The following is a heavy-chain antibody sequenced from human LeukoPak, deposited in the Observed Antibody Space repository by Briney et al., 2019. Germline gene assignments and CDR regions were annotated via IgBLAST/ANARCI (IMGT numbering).Heavy chain of an antibody. D-gene: IGHD4-17*01. V-gene: IGHV3-11*01. Sequence: KPGGSLRLSCAASGFTFSDYYMSWIRQAPGKGLEWVSYISSSGSTIYYADSVKGRFTISRDNAKNSLYLQMNSLRAEDMALYYCAKDIRGYGDAFDYWGQGTLVTVSS. CDR2: ISSSGSTI. J-gene: IGHJ4*02. CDR1: GFTFSDYY. CDR3: AKDIRGYGDAFDY.